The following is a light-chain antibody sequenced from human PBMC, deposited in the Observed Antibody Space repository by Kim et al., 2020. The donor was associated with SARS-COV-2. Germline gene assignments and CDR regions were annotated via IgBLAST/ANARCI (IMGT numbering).Light chain of an antibody. CDR1: QGISNY. V-gene: IGKV1-27*01. CDR3: QKYNSAQCP. Sequence: ASVVDRVTITCLASQGISNYLAWYQQKPVKVPKLLIYAASTLQSGVPSRFSGSGSGTDFTLTISSLQPEDVATYYCQKYNSAQCPFGPGTKVDIK. J-gene: IGKJ3*01. CDR2: AAS.